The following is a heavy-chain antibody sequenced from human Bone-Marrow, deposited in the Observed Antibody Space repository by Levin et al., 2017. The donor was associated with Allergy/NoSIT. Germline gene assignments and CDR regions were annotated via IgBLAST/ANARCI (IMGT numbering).Heavy chain of an antibody. D-gene: IGHD3-3*01. CDR3: TTDDFWGIDFDY. J-gene: IGHJ4*02. V-gene: IGHV3-15*01. CDR1: GFTFSNAW. CDR2: IKSKTDGGTT. Sequence: KPGGSLRLSCAASGFTFSNAWMSWVRQAPGKGLEWVGRIKSKTDGGTTDYAAPVKGRFTISRDDSKNTLYLQMNSLKTEDTAVYYCTTDDFWGIDFDYWGQGTLVTVSS.